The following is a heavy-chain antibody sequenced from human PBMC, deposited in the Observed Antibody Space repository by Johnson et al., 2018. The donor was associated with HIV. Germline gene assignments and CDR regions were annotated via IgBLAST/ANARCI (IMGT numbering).Heavy chain of an antibody. J-gene: IGHJ3*02. CDR1: GFTVSSDY. D-gene: IGHD3-22*01. Sequence: VQLVESGGGLVQPGGPLRLSCVASGFTVSSDYMSWVRQAPGKGLEWVSGISGSGGSTYYADSVKGRFTISRDNSKNTLYLQMNSLRAEDTAVYYCGKGKFTMKVVIFIDMWGQGTMVTVSS. CDR3: GKGKFTMKVVIFIDM. CDR2: ISGSGGST. V-gene: IGHV3-23*04.